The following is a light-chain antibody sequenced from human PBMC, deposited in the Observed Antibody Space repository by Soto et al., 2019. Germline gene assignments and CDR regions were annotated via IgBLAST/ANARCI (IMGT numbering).Light chain of an antibody. Sequence: EIVTTQSPATLSVSPGEKITLSCRASESVFSSLAWYQQKPGQAPRLLIYTAYTRATGIPARFSGSGSGTEFTLTISSLPSEDLAVYYCQQYQYWPPTFGQGTKVEIK. V-gene: IGKV3-15*01. CDR3: QQYQYWPPT. CDR1: ESVFSS. CDR2: TAY. J-gene: IGKJ1*01.